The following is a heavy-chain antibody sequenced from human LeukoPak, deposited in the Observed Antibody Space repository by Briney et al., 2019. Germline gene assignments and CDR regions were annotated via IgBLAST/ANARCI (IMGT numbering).Heavy chain of an antibody. J-gene: IGHJ4*02. CDR1: GFTFSSYA. Sequence: GGSLRLSCAASGFTFSSYAMHWVRQAPGKGLEWVAVISYDGSNKYYADSVKGRFTISRDYSKNTLYLQMNSLRAEDTAVYYCARDLSSSSGYYYGYFDYWGQGTLVTVSS. CDR3: ARDLSSSSGYYYGYFDY. D-gene: IGHD3-22*01. CDR2: ISYDGSNK. V-gene: IGHV3-30-3*01.